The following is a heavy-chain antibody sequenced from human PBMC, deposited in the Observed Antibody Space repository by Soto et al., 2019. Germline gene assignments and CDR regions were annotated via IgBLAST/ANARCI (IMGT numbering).Heavy chain of an antibody. V-gene: IGHV3-48*02. J-gene: IGHJ6*02. CDR3: ARPGYGSSSYGMDV. D-gene: IGHD6-13*01. CDR1: GFTFSSYS. Sequence: EVQLVESGGGLVQPGGSLRLSCAASGFTFSSYSMNWVRQAPGKGLEWVSYISSSSSTIYYADSVKGRFTISRDNVKNSLYLQMNSLRDKDTAVNYCARPGYGSSSYGMDVWGQGTTVTVSS. CDR2: ISSSSSTI.